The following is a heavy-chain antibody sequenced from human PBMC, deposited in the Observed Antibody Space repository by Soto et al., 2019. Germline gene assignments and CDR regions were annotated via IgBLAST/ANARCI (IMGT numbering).Heavy chain of an antibody. D-gene: IGHD2-2*01. Sequence: GGSLRLSCAASGFTFSSYWMSWVRQAPGKGLEWVANIKQDGSEKYYVDSVKGRFTISRDNAKNSLYLQMNSLRAEDTAVYYCAMGGYCSSTSCYISFDYWGQGTLVTVSS. CDR2: IKQDGSEK. V-gene: IGHV3-7*01. CDR3: AMGGYCSSTSCYISFDY. J-gene: IGHJ4*02. CDR1: GFTFSSYW.